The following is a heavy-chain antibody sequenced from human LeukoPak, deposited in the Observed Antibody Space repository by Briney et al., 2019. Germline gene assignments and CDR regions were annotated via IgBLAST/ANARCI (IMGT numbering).Heavy chain of an antibody. CDR3: ARGLIPFPRHYYYLDV. D-gene: IGHD2-21*02. CDR1: GGSISTYY. V-gene: IGHV4-59*01. CDR2: NYYIGSG. J-gene: IGHJ6*03. Sequence: SETLSLTCIVSGGSISTYYWSWIRHPPGKGLWWIGYNYYIGSGIYSPSLESRVTISLDTSKNQFSLKLSSVTAADTAVYYCARGLIPFPRHYYYLDVWGKGTTVIVSS.